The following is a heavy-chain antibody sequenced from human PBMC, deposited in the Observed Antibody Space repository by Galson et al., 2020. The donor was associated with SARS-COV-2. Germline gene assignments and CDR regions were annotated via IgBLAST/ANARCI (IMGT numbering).Heavy chain of an antibody. CDR2: IWYDGSNK. Sequence: GGSLRLSCAASGFTFSSYGMHWVRQAPGKGLELVAVIWYDGSNKYYADSVKGRFTISRDNSKNTLYLQMNSLRAEDTAVYYCARDPAILLEGLGYFDYWGQGTLVTVSS. CDR3: ARDPAILLEGLGYFDY. D-gene: IGHD3-10*01. V-gene: IGHV3-33*01. J-gene: IGHJ4*02. CDR1: GFTFSSYG.